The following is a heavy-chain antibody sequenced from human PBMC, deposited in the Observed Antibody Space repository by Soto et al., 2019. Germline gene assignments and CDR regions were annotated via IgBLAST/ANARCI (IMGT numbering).Heavy chain of an antibody. CDR1: GFTFSDYY. J-gene: IGHJ6*02. V-gene: IGHV3-11*01. CDR2: ISSGGSFI. CDR3: ARHRYYEGSVPGYGMDV. D-gene: IGHD3-16*01. Sequence: QVQLVESGGGLVKPGGSLRLSCAASGFTFSDYYMSWIRQAPGKGLEYISYISSGGSFIYYADSVKGRFTISRDTVKTSLYLQMNSLRAEDTALYYCARHRYYEGSVPGYGMDVWGQGTTVTVSS.